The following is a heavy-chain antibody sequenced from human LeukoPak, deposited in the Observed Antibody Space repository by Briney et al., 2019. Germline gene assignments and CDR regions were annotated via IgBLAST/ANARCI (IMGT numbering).Heavy chain of an antibody. V-gene: IGHV1-46*01. D-gene: IGHD3-22*01. CDR1: GYTFTSYY. J-gene: IGHJ4*02. CDR3: ARGASYYYDSSGYWPDY. Sequence: ASVTVSCKASGYTFTSYYMHWVRQAPGQGLEWMGIINPSGGSTSYAQKFQGRVTMTRDTSTSTVYMELSSLRSEDTAVYYCARGASYYYDSSGYWPDYWGQGTLVTVSS. CDR2: INPSGGST.